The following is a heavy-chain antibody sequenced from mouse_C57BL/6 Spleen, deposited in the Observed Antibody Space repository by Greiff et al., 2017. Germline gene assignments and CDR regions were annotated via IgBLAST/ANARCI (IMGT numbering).Heavy chain of an antibody. J-gene: IGHJ4*01. D-gene: IGHD2-3*01. CDR2: ISSGGDYI. Sequence: EVKLVESGEGLVKPGGSLKLSCAASGFTFSSYAMSWVRQTPEKRLEWVAYISSGGDYIYYADTVKGRFTISRDNARNTLYLQMSSLKSEDTAMYYCTREGGYYGDYYAMDYWGQGTSDTGSS. CDR1: GFTFSSYA. V-gene: IGHV5-9-1*02. CDR3: TREGGYYGDYYAMDY.